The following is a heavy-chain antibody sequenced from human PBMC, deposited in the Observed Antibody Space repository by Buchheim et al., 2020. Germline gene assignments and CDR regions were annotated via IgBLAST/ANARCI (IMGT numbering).Heavy chain of an antibody. J-gene: IGHJ4*02. Sequence: QERLVESGGDLVKPGGSLRLSCVASGFTFSDYYMSWIRQTPGKGLEWVSYISSASSYIEYADSVKGRFTISRGNAKNSLYLQMNSLRAEDTAVYFCASGDYQRYFDHWGQGTL. CDR2: ISSASSYI. V-gene: IGHV3-11*06. D-gene: IGHD4-11*01. CDR3: ASGDYQRYFDH. CDR1: GFTFSDYY.